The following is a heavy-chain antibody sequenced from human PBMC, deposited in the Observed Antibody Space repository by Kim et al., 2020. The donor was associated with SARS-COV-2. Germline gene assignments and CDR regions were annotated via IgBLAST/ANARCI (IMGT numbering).Heavy chain of an antibody. Sequence: GGTLRLSCAASGFTFSSYSMNWVRQAPGKGLEWVASITSGSGNIYDADSVKGRFTISRDNAKNTLYMQMNSLRAEDTAVYYCARDSCAGVLDYYYDGTVV. CDR3: ARDSCAGVLDYYYDGTVV. D-gene: IGHD2-8*01. CDR2: ITSGSGNI. J-gene: IGHJ6*01. CDR1: GFTFSSYS. V-gene: IGHV3-21*01.